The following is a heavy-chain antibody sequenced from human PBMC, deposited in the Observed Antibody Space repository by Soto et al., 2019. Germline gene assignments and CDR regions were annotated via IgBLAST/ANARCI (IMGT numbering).Heavy chain of an antibody. D-gene: IGHD6-13*01. J-gene: IGHJ5*02. CDR3: ARAQQLSPNFRSNWLDP. CDR1: GGSISSYY. V-gene: IGHV4-59*01. Sequence: PSETLSLTCTVSGGSISSYYWSWIRQPPGKGLEWIGYIYYSGSTNYNPSLKSRVTISVDTSKNQFSLKLSSVTAADTAVYYCARAQQLSPNFRSNWLDPWGQGTLVTVSS. CDR2: IYYSGST.